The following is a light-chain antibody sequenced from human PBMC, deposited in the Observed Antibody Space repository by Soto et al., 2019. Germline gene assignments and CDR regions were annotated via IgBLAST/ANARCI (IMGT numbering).Light chain of an antibody. CDR1: QSISSY. V-gene: IGKV3-11*01. CDR2: DAS. CDR3: QQRSNWRRT. Sequence: EIVLTQSPATLSLSPGERVTLSCRASQSISSYLAWYQQKPGQAPRLLIYDASNRATGIPARFSGSGSGTDFTLTISSLEPEDFAVYYCQQRSNWRRTFGQGTKVDNK. J-gene: IGKJ1*01.